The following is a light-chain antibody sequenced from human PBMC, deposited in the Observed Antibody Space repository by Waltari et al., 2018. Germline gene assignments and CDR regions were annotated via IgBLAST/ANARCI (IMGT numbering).Light chain of an antibody. CDR1: SSDVGGYNY. CDR3: CSYAEV. J-gene: IGLJ1*01. Sequence: QSALTQPRSVSGSPGQSVTISCPGTSSDVGGYNYVSWYQQHPGKAPKLMIYDVSKRPSGVPDRFSGSKSGNTASLTISGLRAEDEADYYCCSYAEVFGTGTKVTVL. V-gene: IGLV2-11*01. CDR2: DVS.